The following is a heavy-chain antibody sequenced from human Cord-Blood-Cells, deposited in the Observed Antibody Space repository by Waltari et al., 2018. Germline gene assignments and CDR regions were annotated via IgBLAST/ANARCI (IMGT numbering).Heavy chain of an antibody. CDR3: ARGLYNWNDAPFDY. J-gene: IGHJ4*02. CDR1: GWSFRGYY. Sequence: QVQLQKWGPGLLKPSETLSLTCAVYGWSFRGYYWSWIIQPPGKGLEWIGEINHSGSTNYNPSLKSRVTISVDTSKNQFSLKLSSVTAADTAVYYCARGLYNWNDAPFDYWGQGTLVTVSS. CDR2: INHSGST. V-gene: IGHV4-34*01. D-gene: IGHD1-20*01.